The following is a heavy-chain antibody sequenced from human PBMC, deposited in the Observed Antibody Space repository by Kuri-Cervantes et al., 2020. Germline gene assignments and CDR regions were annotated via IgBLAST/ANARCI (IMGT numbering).Heavy chain of an antibody. CDR1: GFTFDDYA. Sequence: GGSLRLSCAASGFTFDDYAMHWVRQAPGKGLEWVSLISWDGGSTNYADSVKGRFTISRDNSKNSLYLQMNSLRAEDTAVYYCARDETGSFDYWGQGTLVTVSS. J-gene: IGHJ4*02. V-gene: IGHV3-43D*04. CDR2: ISWDGGST. D-gene: IGHD7-27*01. CDR3: ARDETGSFDY.